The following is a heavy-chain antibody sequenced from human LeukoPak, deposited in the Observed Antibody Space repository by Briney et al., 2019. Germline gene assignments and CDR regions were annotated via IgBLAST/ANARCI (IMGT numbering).Heavy chain of an antibody. D-gene: IGHD5-12*01. CDR3: AKGGYIGYNGLFDV. J-gene: IGHJ3*01. Sequence: GGSLRLSCAASGFTFAPYIVSWVRQARGKGRQWVSAISAGGTAIYYADSVKGRFTISRDDSNNMLYLQMNSLRDEDTATYYCAKGGYIGYNGLFDVWGQGTTVTVSS. CDR1: GFTFAPYI. V-gene: IGHV3-23*01. CDR2: ISAGGTAI.